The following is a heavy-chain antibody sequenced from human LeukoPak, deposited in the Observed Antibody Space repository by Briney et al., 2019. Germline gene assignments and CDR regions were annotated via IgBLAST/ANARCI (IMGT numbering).Heavy chain of an antibody. CDR1: GYTFTSYG. CDR3: ARDVGYCSSTSCFDAFDI. J-gene: IGHJ3*02. Sequence: ASVKVSCKASGYTFTSYGISWVRQAPGQGLEWMGWISAYNGNTNYAQKLQGRVTMTTDTSTSTAYRELRSLRSDDTAVYYCARDVGYCSSTSCFDAFDIWGQGTMVTVSS. CDR2: ISAYNGNT. V-gene: IGHV1-18*01. D-gene: IGHD2-2*01.